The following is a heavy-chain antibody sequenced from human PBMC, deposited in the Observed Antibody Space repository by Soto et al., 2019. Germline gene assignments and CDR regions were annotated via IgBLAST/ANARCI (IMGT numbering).Heavy chain of an antibody. V-gene: IGHV4-59*08. Sequence: SETLSLTSTVSGGSISSYYWSWIRQPPGKGLEWIGYIYYSGSTNYNPSLKSRVTISVDTSKNQFSLKLSSVTAADTAVYYCARHGRYCSGGSCYASLFDYWGQGTLVTVSS. D-gene: IGHD2-15*01. CDR3: ARHGRYCSGGSCYASLFDY. J-gene: IGHJ4*02. CDR1: GGSISSYY. CDR2: IYYSGST.